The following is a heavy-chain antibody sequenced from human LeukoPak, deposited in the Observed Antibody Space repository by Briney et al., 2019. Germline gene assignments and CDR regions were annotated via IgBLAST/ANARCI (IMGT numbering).Heavy chain of an antibody. D-gene: IGHD3-16*01. Sequence: GGSLRLSCAASGFTFSSYSMNWVRQAPGKGPEWVSYISSSSGNIYYADSVKGRFTISRDNAKTSLYLQMNSLRAEDTTLYYCARDWGGIGYYMDVWGKGTTVTVSS. CDR1: GFTFSSYS. J-gene: IGHJ6*03. CDR3: ARDWGGIGYYMDV. V-gene: IGHV3-48*01. CDR2: ISSSSGNI.